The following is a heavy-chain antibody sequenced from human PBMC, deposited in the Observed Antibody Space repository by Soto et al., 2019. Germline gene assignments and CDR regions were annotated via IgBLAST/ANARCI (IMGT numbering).Heavy chain of an antibody. CDR3: ASYDSSGYYYFDY. D-gene: IGHD3-22*01. Sequence: GGSLRLSCAASGFTVSSNYMSWVRQAPGKGLERVSVIYSGGSTYYADSVKGRFTISRDNSKNTLYLQMNSLRAEDTAVYYCASYDSSGYYYFDYWGQGTLVTVSS. J-gene: IGHJ4*02. V-gene: IGHV3-53*01. CDR1: GFTVSSNY. CDR2: IYSGGST.